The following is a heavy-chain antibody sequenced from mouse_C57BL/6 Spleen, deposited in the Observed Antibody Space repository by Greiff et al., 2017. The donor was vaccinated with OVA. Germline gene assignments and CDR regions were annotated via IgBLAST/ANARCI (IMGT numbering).Heavy chain of an antibody. J-gene: IGHJ2*01. D-gene: IGHD2-1*01. CDR1: GYTFTTYP. CDR3: DRGGNYESYFDY. V-gene: IGHV1-47*01. CDR2: FHPYNDDT. Sequence: QVHVKQSGAELVKPGASVKMSCKASGYTFTTYPIEWMKQNHGKSLEWIGNFHPYNDDTKYNEKFKGKATLTVEKSSSTVYLELSRLTSDDSAVYYCDRGGNYESYFDYGGQGTTLTVSS.